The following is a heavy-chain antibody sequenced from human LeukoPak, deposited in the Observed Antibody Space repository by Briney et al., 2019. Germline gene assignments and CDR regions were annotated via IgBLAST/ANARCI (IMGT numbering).Heavy chain of an antibody. CDR1: GYRFTDYW. V-gene: IGHV5-51*01. CDR2: IYPGDSDT. CDR3: ARSLYYFDY. Sequence: GESLKISCKGSGYRFTDYWIAWVRQMPGKGLEWMGIIYPGDSDTRYSPSFQGQVTFSADKSISTAYLQWSSLKASDTAIYYCARSLYYFDYWGQGTLVTVSS. J-gene: IGHJ4*02.